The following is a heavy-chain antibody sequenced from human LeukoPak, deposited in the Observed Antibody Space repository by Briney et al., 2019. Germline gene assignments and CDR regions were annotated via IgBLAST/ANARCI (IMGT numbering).Heavy chain of an antibody. D-gene: IGHD6-13*01. J-gene: IGHJ3*01. CDR1: GFTFLSYS. CDR3: ASIVRIAETVLYAFDV. CDR2: TNAAGDAT. Sequence: PGGSLRLSCAAYGFTFLSYSMHWVRQAPGKGLEWVSHTNAAGDATRYAGSVKGRFTISRDNAKNTVSLQMNSLRAEDTAVYYCASIVRIAETVLYAFDVWGQGTRVTVSS. V-gene: IGHV3-74*01.